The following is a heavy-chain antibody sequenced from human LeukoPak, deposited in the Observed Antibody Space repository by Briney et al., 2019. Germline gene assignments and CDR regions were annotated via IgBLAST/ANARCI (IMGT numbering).Heavy chain of an antibody. CDR3: AKEQRIRHCSEGVCMEGYYFDY. Sequence: PGGSLRLSCTGSGFNFNMFAMNWVRQAPGQGLEWVSGLSRGGGTKNYADSVKGRFTISRDKSKNMVFLQMNSLRPEDTAVYYCAKEQRIRHCSEGVCMEGYYFDYWGQGSLVTVSS. V-gene: IGHV3-23*01. J-gene: IGHJ4*02. D-gene: IGHD2-8*01. CDR2: LSRGGGTK. CDR1: GFNFNMFA.